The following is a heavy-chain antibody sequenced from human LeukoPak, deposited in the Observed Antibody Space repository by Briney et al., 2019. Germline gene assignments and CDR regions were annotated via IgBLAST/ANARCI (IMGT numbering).Heavy chain of an antibody. CDR3: ASYGSGSYSFDY. CDR2: IYYSGST. CDR1: GGSISSGDYY. D-gene: IGHD3-10*01. Sequence: SETLSLTCTVSGGSISSGDYYWSWIRQPPGTGLEWIGYIYYSGSTYYNPSLKSRVTISVDTSKNQFSLKLNSVTAADTAVYYCASYGSGSYSFDYWGQGTLVTVSS. J-gene: IGHJ4*02. V-gene: IGHV4-30-4*01.